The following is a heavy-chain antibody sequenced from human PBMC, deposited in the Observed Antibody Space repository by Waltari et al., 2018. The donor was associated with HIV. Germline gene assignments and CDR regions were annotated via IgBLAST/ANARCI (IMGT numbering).Heavy chain of an antibody. CDR1: GGSFSSGSHY. J-gene: IGHJ6*02. CDR2: IYYSGNT. V-gene: IGHV4-39*07. Sequence: QLQLQESGPGLVKPSETLSLTCTVSGGSFSSGSHYWGCSRQPPGKGLEWIGSIYYSGNTYYNPSLKSRVTISVDASNNQFSLKMRSVSAADTAVYYCARDEILRYFDWPSRVFDYGMDVWGQGTTVIVSS. D-gene: IGHD3-9*01. CDR3: ARDEILRYFDWPSRVFDYGMDV.